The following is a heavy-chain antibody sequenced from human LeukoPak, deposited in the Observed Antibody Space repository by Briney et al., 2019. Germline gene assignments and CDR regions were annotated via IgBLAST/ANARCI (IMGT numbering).Heavy chain of an antibody. CDR1: GYTFTSYG. V-gene: IGHV1-18*01. J-gene: IGHJ4*02. Sequence: ASVKVSCKASGYTFTSYGIGWVRQAPGQGLEWMGWISAYNGNTNYAQKLQGRVTMTTDTSTSTAYMELRSLRSDDTAVYYCARHYSSSWYELDFDYWGQGTLVTVSS. D-gene: IGHD6-13*01. CDR2: ISAYNGNT. CDR3: ARHYSSSWYELDFDY.